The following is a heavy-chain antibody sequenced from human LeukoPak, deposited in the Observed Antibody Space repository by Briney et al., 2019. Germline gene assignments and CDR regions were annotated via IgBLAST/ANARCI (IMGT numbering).Heavy chain of an antibody. J-gene: IGHJ4*02. CDR1: GLTFSSYG. D-gene: IGHD2-21*02. V-gene: IGHV3-30*03. CDR3: ARQGDTGSWYFDY. Sequence: GGSLRLSCAASGLTFSSYGMHWVRQAPGKGLGWVAVISYDGSNKYYADSVKGRFTISRDNSKNTLYLQMNSLRAGDTAVYYCARQGDTGSWYFDYWGQGTLVTVSS. CDR2: ISYDGSNK.